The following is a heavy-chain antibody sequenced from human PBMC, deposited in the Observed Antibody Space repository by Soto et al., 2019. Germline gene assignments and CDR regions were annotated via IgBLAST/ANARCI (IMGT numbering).Heavy chain of an antibody. Sequence: ASVKVSCQASGYTFTSYDIIWVRQATGQGLEWMGWMNPSTGNTDSAEKFQGRITMTRNTSISTVYMEVSSLNFEDTAVYYCARGRIIVAGGFDPWGQGTLVTVSS. CDR3: ARGRIIVAGGFDP. V-gene: IGHV1-8*01. D-gene: IGHD6-19*01. CDR2: MNPSTGNT. J-gene: IGHJ5*02. CDR1: GYTFTSYD.